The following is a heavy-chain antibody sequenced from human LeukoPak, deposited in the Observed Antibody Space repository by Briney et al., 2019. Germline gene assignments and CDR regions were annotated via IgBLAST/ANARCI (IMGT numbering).Heavy chain of an antibody. Sequence: SETLSLTCAVYGGSFSGYYWSWIRQPPGKGLEWIGEINHSGSTNYNPSLKSRVTISVDTSKDQFSLKLSSVTAADTAVYYCARGWGSFGYWGQGTLVTVSS. J-gene: IGHJ4*02. D-gene: IGHD3-16*01. CDR2: INHSGST. V-gene: IGHV4-34*01. CDR3: ARGWGSFGY. CDR1: GGSFSGYY.